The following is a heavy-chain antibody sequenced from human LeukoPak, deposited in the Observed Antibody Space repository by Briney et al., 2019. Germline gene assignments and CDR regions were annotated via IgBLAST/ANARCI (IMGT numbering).Heavy chain of an antibody. CDR2: IYYSGST. CDR1: GGSISSSSYY. J-gene: IGHJ4*02. D-gene: IGHD3-22*01. V-gene: IGHV4-39*07. Sequence: SETLSLTCTVSGGSISSSSYYWDWIRQPPGKGLEWIESIYYSGSTNYNPSLKSRVTISVDTSKNQFSLKLSSVTAADTAVYYCARARGYYDSSGYFTYPFDYWGQGTLVTVSS. CDR3: ARARGYYDSSGYFTYPFDY.